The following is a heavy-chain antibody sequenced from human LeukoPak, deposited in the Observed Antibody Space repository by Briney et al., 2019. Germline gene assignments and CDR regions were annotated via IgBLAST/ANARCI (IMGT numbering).Heavy chain of an antibody. CDR2: IYYSGST. J-gene: IGHJ4*02. CDR3: ASTDPGIAAQNY. Sequence: PSETLSLTCTVSGGSISSSSYYWGWIRQPPGKGLEWIGSIYYSGSTYYNPSLKSRVTISVDASKNQFSLKLSSVTAADTAVYYCASTDPGIAAQNYWGQGTLVTVSS. V-gene: IGHV4-39*07. D-gene: IGHD6-13*01. CDR1: GGSISSSSYY.